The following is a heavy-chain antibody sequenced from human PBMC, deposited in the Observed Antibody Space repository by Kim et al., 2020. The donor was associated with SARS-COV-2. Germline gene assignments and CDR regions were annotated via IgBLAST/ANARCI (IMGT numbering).Heavy chain of an antibody. CDR3: ARGSGWAFDY. CDR2: DNT. J-gene: IGHJ4*02. Sequence: DNTKVSQKVQGRVTITRDTAASKAYVEVTSLRSEDTAMYYCARGSGWAFDYWGQGTLVTVAS. V-gene: IGHV1-3*01. D-gene: IGHD6-19*01.